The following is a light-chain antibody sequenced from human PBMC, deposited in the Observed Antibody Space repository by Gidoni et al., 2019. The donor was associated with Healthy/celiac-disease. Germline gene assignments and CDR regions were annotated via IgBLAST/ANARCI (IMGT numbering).Light chain of an antibody. CDR1: QSISSY. V-gene: IGKV1-39*01. J-gene: IGKJ2*04. CDR3: QQSYSTPCS. Sequence: RVTITCRASQSISSYLNWYQQKPGKAPKLLIYAASSLQSGVPSSFSGSGSGTDFTLTISSLQPEDFATYYCQQSYSTPCSFGQGTKLEIK. CDR2: AAS.